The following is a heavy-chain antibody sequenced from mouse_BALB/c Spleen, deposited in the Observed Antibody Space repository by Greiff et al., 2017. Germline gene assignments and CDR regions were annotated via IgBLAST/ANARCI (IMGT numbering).Heavy chain of an antibody. J-gene: IGHJ3*01. Sequence: EVKLQESGAELVRPGALVKLSCKASGFNIKDYYMHWVKQRPEQGLEWIGWIDPENGNTIYDPKFQGKASITADTSSNTAYLQLSSLTSEDTAVYYCARRYYDYDGFAYWGQGTLVTVSA. D-gene: IGHD2-4*01. V-gene: IGHV14-1*02. CDR2: IDPENGNT. CDR1: GFNIKDYY. CDR3: ARRYYDYDGFAY.